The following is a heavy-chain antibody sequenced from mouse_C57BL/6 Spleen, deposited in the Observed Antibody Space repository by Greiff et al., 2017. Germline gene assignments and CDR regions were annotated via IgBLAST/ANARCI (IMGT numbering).Heavy chain of an antibody. CDR1: GYTFTDYY. D-gene: IGHD2-3*01. CDR3: ARQDDGYYGYFDV. J-gene: IGHJ1*03. Sequence: QVQLKESGAELVRPGASVKLSCKASGYTFTDYYINWVKQRPGQGLEWIARIYPGSGNTYYNEKFKGKATLTAEKSSSTAYMQLSSLTSEDSAVYFSARQDDGYYGYFDVWGTGTTVTVSS. V-gene: IGHV1-76*01. CDR2: IYPGSGNT.